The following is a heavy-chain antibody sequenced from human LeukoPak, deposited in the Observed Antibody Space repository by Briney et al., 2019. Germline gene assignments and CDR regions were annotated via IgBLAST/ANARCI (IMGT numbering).Heavy chain of an antibody. CDR2: INPNSGGT. Sequence: GASVKVSCKASGYTFTGYYMHWVRQAPGQGLEWMGWINPNSGGTNYAQKFQGRVTMTRDTSISTAYMELSRLRSDDTAVYYCARTDSSGYYAHFDYWGQGTLVTVSS. CDR3: ARTDSSGYYAHFDY. J-gene: IGHJ4*02. D-gene: IGHD3-22*01. CDR1: GYTFTGYY. V-gene: IGHV1-2*02.